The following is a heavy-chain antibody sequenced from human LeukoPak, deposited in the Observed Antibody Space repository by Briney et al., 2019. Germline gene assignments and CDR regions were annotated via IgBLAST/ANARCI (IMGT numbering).Heavy chain of an antibody. J-gene: IGHJ5*02. Sequence: RGSPCLSCAASGFTFSTYSMSWVRQPPGRGLEWVSANSGGGSGTHYADAMKGRFTTSRDNSKNTIVLQMNSLRAEDTALYYCVSHYDSSAYSWFGPSGQATLVTVSS. CDR2: NSGGGSGT. CDR3: VSHYDSSAYSWFGP. V-gene: IGHV3-23*01. D-gene: IGHD3-22*01. CDR1: GFTFSTYS.